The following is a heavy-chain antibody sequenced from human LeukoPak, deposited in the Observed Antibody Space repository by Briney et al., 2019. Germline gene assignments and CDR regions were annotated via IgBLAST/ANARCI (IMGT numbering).Heavy chain of an antibody. D-gene: IGHD2-2*01. CDR2: IYHSGNT. J-gene: IGHJ6*02. Sequence: SETLSLTCNVSGDSITDYYWSWIRQPPGKGLEWIGFIYHSGNTNYNSSLASRVTLSLDTSKTQLSLRLSSVTAADTAVYYCARGSVVPAAKGYYGMDVWGQGTTVTVSS. CDR3: ARGSVVPAAKGYYGMDV. V-gene: IGHV4-59*01. CDR1: GDSITDYY.